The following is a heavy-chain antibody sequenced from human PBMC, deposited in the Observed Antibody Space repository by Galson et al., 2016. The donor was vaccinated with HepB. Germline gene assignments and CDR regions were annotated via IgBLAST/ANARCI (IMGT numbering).Heavy chain of an antibody. CDR3: ATWGFTLGVDH. CDR2: ISDNGSNK. V-gene: IGHV3-30-3*01. D-gene: IGHD3-16*01. CDR1: GFTFSRYA. Sequence: SLRLSCAASGFTFSRYAMHWVRQAPGKGLEWVAVISDNGSNKYHADSVKGRFTISRDNSEHTLYLQMNSLRTEDTAMYYCATWGFTLGVDHWGQGILVTVSS. J-gene: IGHJ4*02.